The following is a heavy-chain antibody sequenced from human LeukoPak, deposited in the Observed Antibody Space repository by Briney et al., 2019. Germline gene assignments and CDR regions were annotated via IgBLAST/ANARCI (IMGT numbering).Heavy chain of an antibody. V-gene: IGHV4-34*01. D-gene: IGHD6-13*01. CDR3: ARGGKSSSWKHHFDY. Sequence: PSEPLYSPCPVYGGPSSGYYWSWIRQPPGKGLEWIGEINHSGSTNYNPSLKSRVTISVDTSKYQFTLKLSSVTTADTAVYYCARGGKSSSWKHHFDYWGQGTLVTVSS. CDR1: GGPSSGYY. CDR2: INHSGST. J-gene: IGHJ4*02.